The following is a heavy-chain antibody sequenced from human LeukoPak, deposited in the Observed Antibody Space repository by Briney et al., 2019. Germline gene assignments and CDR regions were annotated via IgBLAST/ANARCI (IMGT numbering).Heavy chain of an antibody. Sequence: PGGSLRLSCAASGFTFSSYAMHWVRQAPGKGLEWVAVISYDGSNKYYADSAKGRFTISRDNSKNTLYLQMNSLRAEDTAVYYCARGAYCSGGSCFPYYYYGMDVWGQGTTVTVSS. CDR3: ARGAYCSGGSCFPYYYYGMDV. D-gene: IGHD2-15*01. CDR2: ISYDGSNK. V-gene: IGHV3-30-3*01. J-gene: IGHJ6*02. CDR1: GFTFSSYA.